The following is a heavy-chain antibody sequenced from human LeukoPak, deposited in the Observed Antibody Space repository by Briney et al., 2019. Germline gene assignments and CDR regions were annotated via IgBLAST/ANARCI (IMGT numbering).Heavy chain of an antibody. CDR3: AKVTFEGFDP. CDR1: GFTFSSYV. D-gene: IGHD2/OR15-2a*01. CDR2: IRGGGGRT. V-gene: IGHV3-23*01. Sequence: GGILRLSCAASGFTFSSYVMSWVRQAPGKGLEWVSGIRGGGGRTYYADSVKGRFTISRGNSKNTLYLQMNSLRAEDTAVYYCAKVTFEGFDPWGQGTLVTVSS. J-gene: IGHJ5*02.